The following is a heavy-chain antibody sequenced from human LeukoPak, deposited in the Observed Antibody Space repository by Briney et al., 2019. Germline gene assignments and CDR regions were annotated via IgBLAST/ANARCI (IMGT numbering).Heavy chain of an antibody. V-gene: IGHV3-33*01. J-gene: IGHJ4*02. CDR3: ARGAYYYED. CDR1: GFIFSNYG. CDR2: IWYDGSNK. Sequence: PGGSLRLSCAASGFIFSNYGMHWVRQAPGKGLEWVAAIWYDGSNKYYAVSVKGRFTISRDNSKNTLYLQMSSLRAEDTAVYYCARGAYYYEDWGQGTLVTVSS. D-gene: IGHD3-22*01.